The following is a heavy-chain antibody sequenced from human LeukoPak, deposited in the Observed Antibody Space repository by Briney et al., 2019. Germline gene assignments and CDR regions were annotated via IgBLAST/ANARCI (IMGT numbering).Heavy chain of an antibody. J-gene: IGHJ4*02. D-gene: IGHD3-22*01. Sequence: QPGGSLRLSCAASGFTFSSYSMNWVRQAPGKGLEWVSYISSSSSTIYYADSVKGRFTISRDNFNNTLFLQVNSLRAEDTAVYYCARGQDFYDISGLDFWGQGTLVTVSS. CDR3: ARGQDFYDISGLDF. CDR2: ISSSSSTI. CDR1: GFTFSSYS. V-gene: IGHV3-48*01.